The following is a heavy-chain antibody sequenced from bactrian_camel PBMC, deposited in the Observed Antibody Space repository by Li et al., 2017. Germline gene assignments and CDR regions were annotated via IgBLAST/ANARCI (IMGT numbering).Heavy chain of an antibody. J-gene: IGHJ4*01. D-gene: IGHD6*01. Sequence: HVQLVESRGGSVQAGGSLRLSCVASGRTYSDYCMAWFRQAPGKVREGVAARSTGGGSTYYADSVKGRFAISQDNAKNTLYLQMNDLKPEDTAMYYCAAVSLRGGWYCGLGDDNYNYWGQGTQVTVS. CDR2: RSTGGGST. CDR1: GRTYSDYC. V-gene: IGHV3S1*01. CDR3: AAVSLRGGWYCGLGDDNYNY.